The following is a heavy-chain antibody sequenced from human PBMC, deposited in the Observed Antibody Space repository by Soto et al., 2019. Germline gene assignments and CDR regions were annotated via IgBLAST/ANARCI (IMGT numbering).Heavy chain of an antibody. J-gene: IGHJ6*02. V-gene: IGHV4-59*01. Sequence: SETLSLTCTVSGGSISSYYWSWIRQPPGKGLEWIGYIYYSASTTYNTSIKSRVTISVDTSKNQSSLKLNSVTAADTAVYYCASDPGPINCSGGSCYPYDYYGMDVWGQGTTVTVSS. CDR1: GGSISSYY. D-gene: IGHD2-15*01. CDR2: IYYSAST. CDR3: ASDPGPINCSGGSCYPYDYYGMDV.